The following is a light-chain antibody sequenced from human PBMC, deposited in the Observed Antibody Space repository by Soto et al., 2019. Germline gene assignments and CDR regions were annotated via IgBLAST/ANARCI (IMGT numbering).Light chain of an antibody. V-gene: IGLV2-14*01. CDR1: SSDIGNFNY. CDR2: DVS. Sequence: QSVLTQPASVSGSPGQSITISCTGTSSDIGNFNYVSWFQQHPDNAPKLMIYDVSNRPSGVSSRFSGSKSGNTASLTISGLQAEDEADYYCTSYTTTSTLYVFGTGTKLTVL. J-gene: IGLJ1*01. CDR3: TSYTTTSTLYV.